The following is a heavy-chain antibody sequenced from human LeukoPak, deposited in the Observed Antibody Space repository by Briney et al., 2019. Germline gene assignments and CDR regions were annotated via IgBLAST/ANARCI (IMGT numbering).Heavy chain of an antibody. Sequence: GGSLRLSCAASGFTFSSYNMNWVRQAPGKGLEWVSSISSRSNYIYLADSLKGRFTISRDNSKNTLYVQMNSLRAEDTAAYYCARGPPGGLGMDVWGQGTTVTVSS. V-gene: IGHV3-21*01. CDR2: ISSRSNYI. J-gene: IGHJ6*02. D-gene: IGHD3-10*01. CDR1: GFTFSSYN. CDR3: ARGPPGGLGMDV.